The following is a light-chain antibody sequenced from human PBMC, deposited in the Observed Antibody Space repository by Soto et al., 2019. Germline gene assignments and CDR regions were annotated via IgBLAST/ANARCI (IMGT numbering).Light chain of an antibody. J-gene: IGKJ4*01. V-gene: IGKV3-11*01. CDR1: QSISSH. CDR2: DVS. CDR3: QQRPNWPLT. Sequence: EIVLTQSPATLSLSPGERATLSCGASQSISSHLAWYQQKPGQAPRLLMYDVSNRATDIPARFSGSGSGTDFTLTIGSLEPEDFAVYYCQQRPNWPLTFGGGTKVEIK.